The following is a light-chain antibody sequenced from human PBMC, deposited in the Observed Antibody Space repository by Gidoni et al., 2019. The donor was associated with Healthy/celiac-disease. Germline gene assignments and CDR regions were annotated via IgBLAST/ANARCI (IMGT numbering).Light chain of an antibody. J-gene: IGLJ2*01. Sequence: QSALTQPPSAPGSPGQSVTISCTGTSSDVGGYNYVSWYQQHPGKAPKLMIYEVSKRPSGVPDRFSGSKSGNTASLTVSGLQAEDEADYYCSSYAGSSDVVFGGGTKLTVL. V-gene: IGLV2-8*01. CDR3: SSYAGSSDVV. CDR1: SSDVGGYNY. CDR2: EVS.